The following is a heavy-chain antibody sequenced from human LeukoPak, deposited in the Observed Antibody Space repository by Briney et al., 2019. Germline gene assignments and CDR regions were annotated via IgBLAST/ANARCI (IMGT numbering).Heavy chain of an antibody. J-gene: IGHJ3*02. D-gene: IGHD1-26*01. CDR1: GYTFTSYY. CDR3: ARDKGGEGDSGEAFDI. Sequence: ASVKVSCKASGYTFTSYYMHWVRQAPGQGLEWMGIINPSGGSTSYAQKSQGRVTMTRDTSTSTVYMELSSLRSEDTAVYYCARDKGGEGDSGEAFDIWGQGTMVTVSS. V-gene: IGHV1-46*01. CDR2: INPSGGST.